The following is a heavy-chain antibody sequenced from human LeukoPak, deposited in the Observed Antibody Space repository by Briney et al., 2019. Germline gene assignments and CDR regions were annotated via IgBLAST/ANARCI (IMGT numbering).Heavy chain of an antibody. CDR1: GSSISSSSYY. D-gene: IGHD1-26*01. V-gene: IGHV4-39*07. CDR2: IYYSGST. J-gene: IGHJ3*02. Sequence: SETLSLTCTVSGSSISSSSYYWGWIRQPPGKGLEWIGSIYYSGSTYYNPSLKSRVTISVDTSKNQFSLKLSSVTAADTAVYYCARPYSGSYYGAFDIWGQGTMVTVSS. CDR3: ARPYSGSYYGAFDI.